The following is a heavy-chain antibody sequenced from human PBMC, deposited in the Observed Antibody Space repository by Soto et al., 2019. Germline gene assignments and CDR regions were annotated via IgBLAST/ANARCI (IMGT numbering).Heavy chain of an antibody. CDR3: VISPEGIIAAAVYFDY. J-gene: IGHJ4*02. D-gene: IGHD6-13*01. CDR1: GFTFSSYA. CDR2: ISGSGGST. V-gene: IGHV3-23*01. Sequence: GGSLRLSCAASGFTFSSYAMSWVRQAPGKGLEWVSAISGSGGSTYYADSVKGRFTISRDNSKNTLYLQMNSLRAEDTAVYYCVISPEGIIAAAVYFDYWGQGTLVTVSS.